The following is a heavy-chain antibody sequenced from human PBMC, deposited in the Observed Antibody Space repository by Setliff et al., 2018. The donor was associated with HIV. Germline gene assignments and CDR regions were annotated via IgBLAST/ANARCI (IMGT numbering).Heavy chain of an antibody. J-gene: IGHJ3*02. CDR3: ARDDVGYCSGGSCYHLFDTFDI. Sequence: GASVKVSCKASGYTFTTYGVNWVRQAPGQGLEWMGWISSYNDNTNYALNLQGRVTMTTDTSTSTAYMELRSLRSDDTAVYYCARDDVGYCSGGSCYHLFDTFDIWGQGTVVTVSS. CDR2: ISSYNDNT. V-gene: IGHV1-18*04. CDR1: GYTFTTYG. D-gene: IGHD2-15*01.